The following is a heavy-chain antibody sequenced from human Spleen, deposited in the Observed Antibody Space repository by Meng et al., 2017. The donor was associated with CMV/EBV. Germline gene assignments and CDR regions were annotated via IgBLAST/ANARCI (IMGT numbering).Heavy chain of an antibody. J-gene: IGHJ4*02. CDR3: ARSGLSSSSPLDY. CDR1: GGTVSNFA. D-gene: IGHD6-6*01. CDR2: MNPNSGNT. Sequence: ASVKVSCKASGGTVSNFAISWVRQATGQGLEWMGWMNPNSGNTGYAQKFQGRVTITRNTSISTAYMELSSLRSEDTAVYYCARSGLSSSSPLDYWGQGTLVTVSS. V-gene: IGHV1-8*03.